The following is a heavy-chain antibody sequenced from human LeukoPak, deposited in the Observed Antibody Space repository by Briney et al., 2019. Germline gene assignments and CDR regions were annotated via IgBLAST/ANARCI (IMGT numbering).Heavy chain of an antibody. CDR1: GGSISSYY. CDR2: IYTSGTT. CDR3: ARLSGLCGTTSCEYFFDF. J-gene: IGHJ4*01. V-gene: IGHV4-4*07. Sequence: KSSETLSLTCTVSGGSISSYYWSWIRQPAGKGLEWIGRIYTSGTTHYNPSLKSRVTMSVDTSKNQFSLKLSSVTAADPAIYFCARLSGLCGTTSCEYFFDFWGHGTLVTVSS. D-gene: IGHD2-2*01.